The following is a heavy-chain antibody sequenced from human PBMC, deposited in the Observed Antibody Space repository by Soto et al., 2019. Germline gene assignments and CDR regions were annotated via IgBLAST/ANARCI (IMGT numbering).Heavy chain of an antibody. D-gene: IGHD2-15*01. CDR3: ARVGGVAARTFDY. J-gene: IGHJ4*02. CDR1: GGSISPFY. V-gene: IGHV4-59*01. Sequence: TVSGGSISPFYWSWVRQPPGKGLEWIGYLYYSGNTNYNPSLKSRVTISVDASKNQVSLRLTSVTAADTAVYYCARVGGVAARTFDYYGQGPVVTVYS. CDR2: LYYSGNT.